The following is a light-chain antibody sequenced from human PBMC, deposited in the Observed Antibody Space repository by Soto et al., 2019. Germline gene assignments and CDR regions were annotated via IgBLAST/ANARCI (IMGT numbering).Light chain of an antibody. Sequence: EIVLTKAPGTLSLSPGERATLSCRASQSVYRSFLAWYQQKPGQAPRLLIYAASSRATGIPDRFSGSGSGTDFTLTISRLEPEYFAVYYCQQYGTSPETFGHGPKVDIK. CDR3: QQYGTSPET. CDR2: AAS. CDR1: QSVYRSF. V-gene: IGKV3-20*01. J-gene: IGKJ1*01.